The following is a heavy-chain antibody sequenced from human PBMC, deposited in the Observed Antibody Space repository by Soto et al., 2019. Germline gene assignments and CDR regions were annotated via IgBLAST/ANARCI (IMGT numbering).Heavy chain of an antibody. CDR2: ISAYNGNT. D-gene: IGHD3-16*02. V-gene: IGHV1-18*01. J-gene: IGHJ6*03. CDR3: ARGAYYDYIWGSYRQSSDYYYYYMDV. Sequence: ASVKVSCMASGYTFTSYGISWVRQAPGQGLEWMGWISAYNGNTNYAQKLQGRVTMTTDTSTSTAYMELRSLRSDDTAVYYCARGAYYDYIWGSYRQSSDYYYYYMDVWGKGTTVTVSS. CDR1: GYTFTSYG.